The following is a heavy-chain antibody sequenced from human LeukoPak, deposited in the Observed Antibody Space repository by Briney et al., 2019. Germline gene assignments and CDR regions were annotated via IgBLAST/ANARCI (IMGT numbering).Heavy chain of an antibody. Sequence: GGSLRLSCAASGFTFDDYGMHWVRQAPGKGLEWVSGISWNSGSIGYADSVKGRFTISRDNAKKSLYLQMNSLRTEDTALYYCAKGEYYYGSAGSITGGFDYWGQGTLVTVSS. CDR3: AKGEYYYGSAGSITGGFDY. D-gene: IGHD3-22*01. V-gene: IGHV3-9*01. J-gene: IGHJ4*02. CDR1: GFTFDDYG. CDR2: ISWNSGSI.